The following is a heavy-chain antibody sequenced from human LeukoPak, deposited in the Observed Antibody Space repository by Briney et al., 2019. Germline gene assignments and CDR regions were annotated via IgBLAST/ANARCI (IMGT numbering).Heavy chain of an antibody. CDR3: ARVGTNYDFWSGFFI. J-gene: IGHJ4*02. V-gene: IGHV3-23*01. D-gene: IGHD3-3*01. CDR2: ISGSGGST. Sequence: GGSLRLSCAASGFTFSSYAMSWVRQAPGKGLEWVSAISGSGGSTYYADSVKGRFTISRDNSKNTLYLQMNSLRADDTAVYYCARVGTNYDFWSGFFIWGQGILVTVSS. CDR1: GFTFSSYA.